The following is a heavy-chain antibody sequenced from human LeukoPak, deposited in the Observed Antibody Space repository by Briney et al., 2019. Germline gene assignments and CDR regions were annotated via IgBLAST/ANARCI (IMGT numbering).Heavy chain of an antibody. V-gene: IGHV4-4*07. J-gene: IGHJ6*02. D-gene: IGHD2-2*01. CDR2: IYTSGST. CDR1: GGSISSYY. Sequence: PSETLSLTCTVSGGSISSYYWSWIRQPAGKGLEWIGRIYTSGSTNYNASLKSRVTMSVDTSKNHFSLKLSSVTAADTAVYYCAREDIVVVPAAIALYYYYGMDVWGQGTTVTVSS. CDR3: AREDIVVVPAAIALYYYYGMDV.